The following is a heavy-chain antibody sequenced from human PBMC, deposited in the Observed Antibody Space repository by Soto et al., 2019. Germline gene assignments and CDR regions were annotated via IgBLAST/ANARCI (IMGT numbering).Heavy chain of an antibody. D-gene: IGHD6-19*01. J-gene: IGHJ4*02. V-gene: IGHV1-8*01. CDR2: MNPNSGNT. CDR1: GYTFTSYD. Sequence: QVQLVQSGAEVKKPGASVKVSCKASGYTFTSYDINWVRQATGQGLEWMGWMNPNSGNTGYAQKFQGRVTMTRNTSISTAYMELSSLRSEDTAVHYCARWIAVAAKFDYWGQGTLVTVSS. CDR3: ARWIAVAAKFDY.